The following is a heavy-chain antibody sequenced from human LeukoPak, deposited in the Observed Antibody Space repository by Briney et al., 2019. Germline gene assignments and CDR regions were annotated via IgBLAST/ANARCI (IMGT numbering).Heavy chain of an antibody. J-gene: IGHJ5*02. V-gene: IGHV1-69*01. CDR2: IIPIFGTA. CDR3: SLRLRFPGFDP. Sequence: SVKVSCKASGGTFSSYAISWVRQAPGQGLEWTGGIIPIFGTANYAQKFQGRVTITADESTSTAYMELSSLRSEDTAVYYCSLRLRFPGFDPWGQGTLVTVSS. CDR1: GGTFSSYA. D-gene: IGHD3-3*01.